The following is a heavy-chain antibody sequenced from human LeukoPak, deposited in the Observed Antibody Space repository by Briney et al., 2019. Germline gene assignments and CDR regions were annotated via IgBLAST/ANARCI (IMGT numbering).Heavy chain of an antibody. Sequence: ASVKVSCKASGYTFTSYDINWVRQATGQGLEWMGWMNPNSGNTGYAQKFQGRVTMTTDTSTSTAYMELRSLRSDDTAVYYCATTRRSGYVIFDYWGQGTLVTVSS. J-gene: IGHJ4*02. D-gene: IGHD5-12*01. CDR3: ATTRRSGYVIFDY. CDR2: MNPNSGNT. CDR1: GYTFTSYD. V-gene: IGHV1-8*01.